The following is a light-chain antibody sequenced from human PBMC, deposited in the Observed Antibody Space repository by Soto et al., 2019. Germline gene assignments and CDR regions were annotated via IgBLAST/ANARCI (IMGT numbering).Light chain of an antibody. CDR2: SNN. Sequence: QSVLTQPPSASGTPGQRVTISCSGSSSNIGSNTVNGYQQLPGTAPKLLIYSNNQRPSGVPDRFSGSKSGTSASLAISGLQSEDEADYYCAAWDDSLNGLVFGGGTKVTVL. CDR1: SSNIGSNT. J-gene: IGLJ3*02. CDR3: AAWDDSLNGLV. V-gene: IGLV1-44*01.